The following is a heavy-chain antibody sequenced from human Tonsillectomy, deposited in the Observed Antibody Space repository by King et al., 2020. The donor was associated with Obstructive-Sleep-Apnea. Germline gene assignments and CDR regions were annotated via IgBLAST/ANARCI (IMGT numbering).Heavy chain of an antibody. V-gene: IGHV3-21*01. J-gene: IGHJ4*02. CDR1: GFTFSSYS. CDR3: ARDTYYYDSSGYYLFDY. Sequence: QLVQSGGGLVKPGGSLRLSCAASGFTFSSYSMNWVRQAPGKGLEWVSSISSSSSYIYYADSVKGRFTLSRDNAKNSLYLQMNSLRAEDTAVYYCARDTYYYDSSGYYLFDYWGQGTLVTVSS. CDR2: ISSSSSYI. D-gene: IGHD3-22*01.